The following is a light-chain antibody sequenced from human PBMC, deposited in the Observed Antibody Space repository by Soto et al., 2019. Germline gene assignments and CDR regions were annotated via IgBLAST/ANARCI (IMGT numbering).Light chain of an antibody. CDR2: DAS. CDR3: QHRNNRPFS. V-gene: IGKV3-11*01. J-gene: IGKJ3*01. CDR1: QSVTSNF. Sequence: EIVLTQSPATLSLSPGERATLSCRASQSVTSNFLAWYQHTPGQAPRLLIYDASYRATGIPARFSGSGSGIDFTLTISSLEPEDFAVYYCQHRNNRPFSFGPGTKVDIK.